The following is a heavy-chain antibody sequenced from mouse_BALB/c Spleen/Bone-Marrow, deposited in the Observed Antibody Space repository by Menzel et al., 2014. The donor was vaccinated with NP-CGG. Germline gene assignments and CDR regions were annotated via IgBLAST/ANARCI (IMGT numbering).Heavy chain of an antibody. CDR2: IYPGDEDT. V-gene: IGHV1-82*01. CDR3: ARDGYGKRNYFDY. D-gene: IGHD2-1*01. CDR1: GYAFSSSW. J-gene: IGHJ2*01. Sequence: QVQLQQPGPELVKPGASVKISCKASGYAFSSSWMNWVKQRPGQGLEWIGRIYPGDEDTNYNGKFKGKATLTADKSSSTAYMQLSSLTSVDSAVYFCARDGYGKRNYFDYWGQGTTLTVSS.